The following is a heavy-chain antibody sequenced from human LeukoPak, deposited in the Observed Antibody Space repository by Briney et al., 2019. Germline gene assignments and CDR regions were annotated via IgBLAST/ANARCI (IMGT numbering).Heavy chain of an antibody. Sequence: GGSLRLSCAASGFTFSSYWMNWARQAPGKGLEWVASINHNGNVNYYVDSVKGRFTISRDNAKNSLYLQMSNLRAEDTAVYYCAREEVKSFDNWGQGTLVTVSS. CDR2: INHNGNVN. CDR1: GFTFSSYW. J-gene: IGHJ4*02. CDR3: AREEVKSFDN. V-gene: IGHV3-7*03.